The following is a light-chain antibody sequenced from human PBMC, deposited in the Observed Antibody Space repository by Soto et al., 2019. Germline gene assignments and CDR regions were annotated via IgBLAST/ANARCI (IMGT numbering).Light chain of an antibody. CDR2: AAS. V-gene: IGKV1-6*01. CDR1: QGIRND. CDR3: QQYTCLWT. Sequence: AIQMTQSPSSLSASVGDRVTITCRASQGIRNDLGWYQQKPGKAPKLLIYAASSLQSGVPSRFSGSGSGTDFTLTISSLQPEDFATYYCQQYTCLWTFGPGTKVDIK. J-gene: IGKJ1*01.